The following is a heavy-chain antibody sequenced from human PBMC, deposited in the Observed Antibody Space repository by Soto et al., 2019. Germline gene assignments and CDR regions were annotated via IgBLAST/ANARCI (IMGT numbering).Heavy chain of an antibody. CDR1: GGTFSSYA. CDR3: ASELYCSGGSCYSLLLTFSYYYGMDV. CDR2: IIPIFGTA. J-gene: IGHJ6*02. Sequence: GASVKVSCKASGGTFSSYAISCVRQAPGQGLEWMGGIIPIFGTANYAQKFQGRVTITADESTSTAYMELSSLRSEDTAVYYCASELYCSGGSCYSLLLTFSYYYGMDVWGQGTTVTVSS. V-gene: IGHV1-69*13. D-gene: IGHD2-15*01.